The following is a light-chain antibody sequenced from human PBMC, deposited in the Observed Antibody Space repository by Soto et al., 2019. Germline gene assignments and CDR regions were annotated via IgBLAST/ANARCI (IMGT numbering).Light chain of an antibody. CDR3: QQYGSSPPIT. V-gene: IGKV3-20*01. CDR1: QSVSSY. CDR2: GAS. Sequence: EIVLTQSPVTLSLSPGERATLSCRASQSVSSYLAWYQQKPGQAPRLLIYGASSRATGIPDRFSGSGSGTDFTLTISRLEPEDFAVYYCQQYGSSPPITFGQGTLLEIK. J-gene: IGKJ5*01.